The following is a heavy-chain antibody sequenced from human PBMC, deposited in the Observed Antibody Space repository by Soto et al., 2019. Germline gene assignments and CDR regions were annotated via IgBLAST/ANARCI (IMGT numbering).Heavy chain of an antibody. Sequence: QVQLVQSGAEVKEPGSSGKVSCKASGGGNLRGYRTTWVRRAPGQGLEWMGGIIPKLGSANYAQKFQGRVTITADESTNSVYMELRSLRSDDTAVYYCARGGEGYNFGAVYWGQGTPVTVSS. CDR3: ARGGEGYNFGAVY. J-gene: IGHJ4*02. V-gene: IGHV1-69*01. CDR1: GGGNLRGYR. CDR2: IIPKLGSA. D-gene: IGHD5-12*01.